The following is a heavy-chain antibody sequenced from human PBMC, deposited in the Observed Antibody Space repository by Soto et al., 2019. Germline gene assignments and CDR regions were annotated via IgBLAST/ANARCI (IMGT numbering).Heavy chain of an antibody. CDR2: ISYDGSNK. CDR3: ASGNCSSTSCPFDY. J-gene: IGHJ4*02. V-gene: IGHV3-30-3*01. CDR1: GFTFSSYA. Sequence: GGSLRLSCAASGFTFSSYAMHWVRQAPGKGLEWVAVISYDGSNKYYADSVKGRFTISRDNSKNTLYLQMNSLRAEDTAVYYCASGNCSSTSCPFDYWGQGTRVTVS. D-gene: IGHD2-2*01.